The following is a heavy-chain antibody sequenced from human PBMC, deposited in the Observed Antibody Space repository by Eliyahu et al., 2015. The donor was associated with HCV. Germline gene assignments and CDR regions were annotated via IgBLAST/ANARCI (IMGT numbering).Heavy chain of an antibody. D-gene: IGHD5-24*01. V-gene: IGHV4-59*01. CDR3: ARGGYNSLGLDY. CDR1: RGAISGYY. Sequence: QVQLQESGPGLVKPSETLXXXCXVSRGAISGYYWXXIRQPPGKGLEWIGYIYXSGSXSYNPSLKSRVTISVDTSKNRISLDLNSVTAADTAVYYCARGGYNSLGLDYWGQGALVTVSS. CDR2: IYXSGSX. J-gene: IGHJ4*02.